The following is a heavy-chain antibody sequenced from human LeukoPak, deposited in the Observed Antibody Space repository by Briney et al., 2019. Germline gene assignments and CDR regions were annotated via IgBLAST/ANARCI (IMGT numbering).Heavy chain of an antibody. CDR3: AGSNSGYGPRFDP. V-gene: IGHV3-21*01. CDR1: GFTFSSYS. CDR2: ISSSSSYI. Sequence: PGGPLRLSCAASGFTFSSYSMNWVRQAPGKGLEWVSSISSSSSYIYYADSVKGRFTISRDNAKNSLYLQMNSLRAEDTAVYYCAGSNSGYGPRFDPWGQGTLVTVSS. D-gene: IGHD5-12*01. J-gene: IGHJ5*02.